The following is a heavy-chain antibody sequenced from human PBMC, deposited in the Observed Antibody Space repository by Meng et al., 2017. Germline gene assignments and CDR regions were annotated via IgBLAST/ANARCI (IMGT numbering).Heavy chain of an antibody. V-gene: IGHV4-61*01. D-gene: IGHD2-15*01. Sequence: QGRLQEWGPGLVRPSETLSLTCTVSGGSVSSGSYYWSWIRQPPGKGLEWIGYIYYSGSTNYNPSLKSRVTISVDTSKNQFSLKLSSVTAADTAVYYCARDCSGGSCYSIGVWGQGTLVTVSS. J-gene: IGHJ4*02. CDR3: ARDCSGGSCYSIGV. CDR2: IYYSGST. CDR1: GGSVSSGSYY.